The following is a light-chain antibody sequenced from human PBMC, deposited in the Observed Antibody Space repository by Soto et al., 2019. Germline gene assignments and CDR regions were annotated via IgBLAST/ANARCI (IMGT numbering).Light chain of an antibody. J-gene: IGKJ1*01. CDR3: QQYNFYWT. Sequence: DIQMTQSPSTLPASVGDRVTITCRASQTISHWLAWYQQKPGKVPKLLIYKASSLESGVPSRFSGSGSGTEFTLPISSLQPDDFATYYCQQYNFYWTFGQGTKVEIK. CDR1: QTISHW. V-gene: IGKV1-5*03. CDR2: KAS.